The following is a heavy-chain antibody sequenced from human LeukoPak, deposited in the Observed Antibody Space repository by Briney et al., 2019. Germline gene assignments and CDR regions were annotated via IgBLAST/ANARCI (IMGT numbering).Heavy chain of an antibody. CDR3: ARALGHDSSGYYAFDP. CDR2: INHSGST. V-gene: IGHV4-34*01. D-gene: IGHD3-22*01. CDR1: GESFSGYY. J-gene: IGHJ5*02. Sequence: SETLSLTCAVYGESFSGYYWSWIRQPPGKGLEWIGEINHSGSTNYNPSLKSRVTISVDTTKNQFSLKLSSVTAADTAVYYCARALGHDSSGYYAFDPWGQGTLVTVSS.